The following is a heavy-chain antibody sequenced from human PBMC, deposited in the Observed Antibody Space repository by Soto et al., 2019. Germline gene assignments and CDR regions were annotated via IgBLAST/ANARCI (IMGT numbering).Heavy chain of an antibody. D-gene: IGHD6-6*01. CDR2: ISYDGSNK. V-gene: IGHV3-30*18. CDR1: GFTFSSYG. CDR3: AKDAERYSSSSPFFDY. Sequence: GGSLRLSCAASGFTFSSYGMHWVRQAPGKGLEWVAVISYDGSNKYYADSVKGRFTISRDNSKNTLYLQMNSLRAEDTAVYYCAKDAERYSSSSPFFDYWGQGTLVTVSS. J-gene: IGHJ4*02.